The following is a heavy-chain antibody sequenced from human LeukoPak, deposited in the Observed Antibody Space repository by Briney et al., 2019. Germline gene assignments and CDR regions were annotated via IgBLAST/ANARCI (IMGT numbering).Heavy chain of an antibody. J-gene: IGHJ4*02. CDR1: GFTFTTYG. D-gene: IGHD2-2*03. CDR3: GRMSHGYYDDY. Sequence: PGGSLRLSSAASGFTFTTYGMNSVRQAPGKGLEWVSYISSSSTTIYYADSVKGRFTISIDNAKKSLYLQRNSLRAEDTAIYYCGRMSHGYYDDYWGQGTRVTVSS. V-gene: IGHV3-48*01. CDR2: ISSSSTTI.